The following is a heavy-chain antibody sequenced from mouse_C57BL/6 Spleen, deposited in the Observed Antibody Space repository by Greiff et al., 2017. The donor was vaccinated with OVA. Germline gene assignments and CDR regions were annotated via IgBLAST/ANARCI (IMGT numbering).Heavy chain of an antibody. CDR3: ASSGRYDVDD. D-gene: IGHD2-14*01. CDR1: GYTFTSYT. Sequence: QVQLQQSGAELARPGASVKMSCKASGYTFTSYTMHWVKQRPGQGLEWIGYINPSSGYTKYNQKFKDKATLTADKSSSTAYMQLSSLTSEDAAVYCCASSGRYDVDDWGQGTTLTVSS. CDR2: INPSSGYT. J-gene: IGHJ2*01. V-gene: IGHV1-4*01.